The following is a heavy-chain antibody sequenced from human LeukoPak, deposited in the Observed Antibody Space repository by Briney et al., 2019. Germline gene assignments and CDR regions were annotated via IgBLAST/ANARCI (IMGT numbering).Heavy chain of an antibody. V-gene: IGHV3-7*01. J-gene: IGHJ4*02. D-gene: IGHD6-19*01. Sequence: PGGSLRLSCAASGFTFSSYWMSWVRQAPGKGLEWVANIKQDGSEKYYVDSVKGRFTISRDNAKNSLYLQMNSLRAEDTAVYYCARDRATLAVAGYDYWGQGTLVTVSS. CDR3: ARDRATLAVAGYDY. CDR2: IKQDGSEK. CDR1: GFTFSSYW.